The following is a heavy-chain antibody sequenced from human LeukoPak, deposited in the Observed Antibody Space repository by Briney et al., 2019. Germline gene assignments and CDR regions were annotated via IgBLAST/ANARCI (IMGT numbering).Heavy chain of an antibody. CDR2: IYYSGST. Sequence: SETLSLTCTVPGGSISSYYWSWIRQPPGKGLEWIGYIYYSGSTNYNPSLKSRVTISVDTSKNQFSLKLSSVTAADTAVYYCARAGQWLTFDYWGQGTLVTVSS. CDR3: ARAGQWLTFDY. CDR1: GGSISSYY. D-gene: IGHD6-19*01. V-gene: IGHV4-59*01. J-gene: IGHJ4*02.